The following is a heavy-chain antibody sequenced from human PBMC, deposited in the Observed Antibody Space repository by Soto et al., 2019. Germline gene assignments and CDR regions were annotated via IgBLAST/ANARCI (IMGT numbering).Heavy chain of an antibody. J-gene: IGHJ4*02. CDR1: GFTFSSYA. D-gene: IGHD6-25*01. CDR3: AREGRLGSGFDS. V-gene: IGHV3-30-3*01. Sequence: QVQVVESGGGVVQPGRSLRLSCAASGFTFSSYAIHWVRQAPGKGLEWVAVISYDGSNKYYADSVKGRFTISRNNSKNPLYLQMNSLRVEDTAVYYCAREGRLGSGFDSWGQGTLVTVSS. CDR2: ISYDGSNK.